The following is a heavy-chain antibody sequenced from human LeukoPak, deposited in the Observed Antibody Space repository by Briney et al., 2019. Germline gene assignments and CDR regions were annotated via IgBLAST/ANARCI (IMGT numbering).Heavy chain of an antibody. D-gene: IGHD3-22*01. J-gene: IGHJ4*02. CDR1: GFTFSSYG. V-gene: IGHV3-33*01. Sequence: AGGSLRLSCAASGFTFSSYGMHWVRQAPGKGLEWVAVIWYDGSNKYCADSVKGRFTISRDNSKNTLYLQMNSLRAEDTAVYYCARDRNYYDSSGYLCDYWGQGTLVTVSS. CDR3: ARDRNYYDSSGYLCDY. CDR2: IWYDGSNK.